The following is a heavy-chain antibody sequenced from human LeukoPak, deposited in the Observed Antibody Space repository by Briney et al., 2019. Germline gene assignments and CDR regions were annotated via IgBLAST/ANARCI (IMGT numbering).Heavy chain of an antibody. J-gene: IGHJ5*02. V-gene: IGHV4-31*03. Sequence: ASETLSLTCTVSGGSISSGGYSWSWIRQHPGKGLEWIGYIYYSGSTYYNPSLKSRVTISVDTSKNQFSLKLSSVTAADTAVYYCARVTFYPGQQLHHWFDPWGQGTLVTVSS. CDR1: GGSISSGGYS. D-gene: IGHD6-13*01. CDR3: ARVTFYPGQQLHHWFDP. CDR2: IYYSGST.